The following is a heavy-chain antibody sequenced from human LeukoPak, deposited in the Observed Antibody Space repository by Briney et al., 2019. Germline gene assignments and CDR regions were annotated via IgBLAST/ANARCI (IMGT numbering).Heavy chain of an antibody. CDR1: GFTFSSYG. Sequence: GRSLRLSCEASGFTFSSYGMHWVRQAPGKGFEWVAVISYDGSNKYYADSVKGRFTISRDNSKNTLYLQMNSLRTEDTAVYYCARTRAAAGYSSFWFDPWGQGTLVTVSS. J-gene: IGHJ5*02. CDR3: ARTRAAAGYSSFWFDP. CDR2: ISYDGSNK. D-gene: IGHD6-13*01. V-gene: IGHV3-30*03.